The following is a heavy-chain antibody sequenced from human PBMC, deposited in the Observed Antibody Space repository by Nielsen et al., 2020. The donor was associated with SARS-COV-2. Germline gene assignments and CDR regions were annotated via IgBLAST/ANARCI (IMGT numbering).Heavy chain of an antibody. CDR3: ARGGYSYGYGY. J-gene: IGHJ4*02. CDR1: GGSISSSSYY. CDR2: INHSGST. V-gene: IGHV4-39*07. Sequence: SETLSLTCTVSGGSISSSSYYWGWIRQPPGKGLEWIGEINHSGSTNYNPSLKSRVTISVDTSKNQFSLKLSSVTAADTAVYYCARGGYSYGYGYWGQGTLVTVSS. D-gene: IGHD5-18*01.